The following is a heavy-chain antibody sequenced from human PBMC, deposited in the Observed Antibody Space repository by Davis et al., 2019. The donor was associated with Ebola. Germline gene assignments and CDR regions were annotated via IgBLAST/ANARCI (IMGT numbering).Heavy chain of an antibody. J-gene: IGHJ6*02. CDR2: IIPILGLA. CDR3: ASGVEGSYGSRPYYYYGMDV. D-gene: IGHD5-18*01. V-gene: IGHV1-69*10. Sequence: SVQVSCKASAGTFSSYAISWVRQPPGQGLEWMGGIIPILGLANYAQKFQGRVTITADKSTSTAYMELSSLRSEDTAVYYCASGVEGSYGSRPYYYYGMDVWGQGTTVTVSS. CDR1: AGTFSSYA.